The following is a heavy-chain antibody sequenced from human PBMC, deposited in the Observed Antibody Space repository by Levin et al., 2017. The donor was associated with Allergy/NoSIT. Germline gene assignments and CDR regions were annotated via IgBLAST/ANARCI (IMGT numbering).Heavy chain of an antibody. CDR2: IFSNDEK. CDR3: ARIDSSSTWHIDF. J-gene: IGHJ4*02. CDR1: GFSLNNDRLG. D-gene: IGHD6-13*01. Sequence: SGPTLVKPTETLTLTCTVSGFSLNNDRLGVSWIRQPPGKALEWLAHIFSNDEKSFSTSLKSRPTVSKDTSKRQVALTMTNVDPVDTGTYYGARIDSSSTWHIDFWGQGTLVTVSS. V-gene: IGHV2-26*01.